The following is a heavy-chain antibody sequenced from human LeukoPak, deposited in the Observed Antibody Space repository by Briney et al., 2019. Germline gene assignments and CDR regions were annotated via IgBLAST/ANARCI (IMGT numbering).Heavy chain of an antibody. Sequence: ASVKVSCKASGYTFTTYSLHWVRQAPGQGLEWMAIINLSGGSTDYTQKFQGRVTMTRDTSTSTVYMELSSLRSEDTAVYYCVRHNHMDVWGQGTTVTVSS. CDR1: GYTFTTYS. J-gene: IGHJ6*02. CDR2: INLSGGST. CDR3: VRHNHMDV. V-gene: IGHV1-46*01.